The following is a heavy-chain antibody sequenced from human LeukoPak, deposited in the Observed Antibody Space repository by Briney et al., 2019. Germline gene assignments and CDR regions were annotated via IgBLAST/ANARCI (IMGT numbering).Heavy chain of an antibody. CDR2: ISAYNGNT. D-gene: IGHD3-22*01. CDR1: GYTFTRFG. CDR3: ARDKDGYYYDGRTDF. J-gene: IGHJ4*02. Sequence: ASVKVSCKSSGYTFTRFGISWVRQAPGQGLEWMGWISAYNGNTNYAQKLQGRVNMTTDTSTSTAYMELGSLRSDDTAVYYCARDKDGYYYDGRTDFWGQGTLVTVSS. V-gene: IGHV1-18*01.